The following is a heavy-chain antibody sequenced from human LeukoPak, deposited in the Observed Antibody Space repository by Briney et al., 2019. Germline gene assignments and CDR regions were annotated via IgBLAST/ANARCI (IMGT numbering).Heavy chain of an antibody. V-gene: IGHV3-48*02. Sequence: GGSLRLSCAASGFTFSSFSMTCVRQAPGKGLEWVSYISSSSDTIYYADSVKGRFTISRDNAKSSLYLQMNSLRDEDTAVYYCARAVSGSPGYWGQGTLVTVSS. J-gene: IGHJ4*02. CDR3: ARAVSGSPGY. D-gene: IGHD6-19*01. CDR1: GFTFSSFS. CDR2: ISSSSDTI.